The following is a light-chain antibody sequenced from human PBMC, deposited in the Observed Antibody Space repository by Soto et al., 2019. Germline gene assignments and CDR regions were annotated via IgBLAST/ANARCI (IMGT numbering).Light chain of an antibody. CDR3: QQYESTPPT. Sequence: DIVMTQSPDSLAVSVGERATINCKSSQSVLYSSNNKNYLAWYQQRPGQPPKLLIYWASTRESGVPDRFSGSGSGTDFTLTITSLQAEDVAVYYCQQYESTPPTFGQGTKLVIK. CDR1: QSVLYSSNNKNY. V-gene: IGKV4-1*01. J-gene: IGKJ2*01. CDR2: WAS.